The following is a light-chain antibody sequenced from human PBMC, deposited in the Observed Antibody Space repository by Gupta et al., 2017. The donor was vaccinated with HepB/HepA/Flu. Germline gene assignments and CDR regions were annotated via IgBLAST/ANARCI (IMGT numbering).Light chain of an antibody. CDR3: CSYTGNSTFV. V-gene: IGLV2-23*02. CDR2: KVS. CDR1: SSAVGSYNL. J-gene: IGLJ3*02. Sequence: QSALTLPASATGSPGQSITISCTGTSSAVGSYNLVSWYQQHPGKAPKLMIYKVSKRPSGVSNRVSGSKSGNTASLTISGLQGEDDAYYYCCSYTGNSTFVFGGGTKLTVL.